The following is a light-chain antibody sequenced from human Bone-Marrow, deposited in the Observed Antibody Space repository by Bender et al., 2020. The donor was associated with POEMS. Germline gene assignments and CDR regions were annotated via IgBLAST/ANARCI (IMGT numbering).Light chain of an antibody. V-gene: IGLV2-8*01. CDR1: SSDISAYDS. CDR2: EVT. J-gene: IGLJ2*01. CDR3: CSYAGRITFAV. Sequence: QSALTQPPSASGSPGQSVTISCTGLSSDISAYDSVSWYQQHPGKAPRLMIYEVTKRPSGVSNRFSGSKSANTASLTIPGLQAADEADYYCCSYAGRITFAVFGGGTKLTV.